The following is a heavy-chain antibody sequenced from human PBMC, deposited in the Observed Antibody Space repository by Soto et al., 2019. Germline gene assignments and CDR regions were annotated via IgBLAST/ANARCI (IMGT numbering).Heavy chain of an antibody. Sequence: GGSLRLSCASSGFTLSSYPMKWVRQAPGKGLEWVSLIGESGTPTYYADSVKGRFTISRDNSGNTLFLEMYSLRAEDTAVYYCARYIPGVRYYGMDVWGQGTTVTVSS. V-gene: IGHV3-23*01. J-gene: IGHJ6*02. CDR3: ARYIPGVRYYGMDV. CDR1: GFTLSSYP. D-gene: IGHD2-2*01. CDR2: IGESGTPT.